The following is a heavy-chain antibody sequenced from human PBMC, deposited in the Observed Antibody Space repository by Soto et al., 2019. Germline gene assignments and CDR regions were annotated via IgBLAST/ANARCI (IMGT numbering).Heavy chain of an antibody. CDR3: ARLRSGPDNGWYCAFDY. J-gene: IGHJ4*02. CDR2: IYNSGRT. D-gene: IGHD6-19*01. Sequence: SETLSLTCTVSGGSISSYYWSWIRQPPGKGLEWIGYIYNSGRTNYNPSLKSRVTISVDTSKNQFSLKLSSVTAADTAVYFCARLRSGPDNGWYCAFDYWGQGTLVTVSS. V-gene: IGHV4-59*08. CDR1: GGSISSYY.